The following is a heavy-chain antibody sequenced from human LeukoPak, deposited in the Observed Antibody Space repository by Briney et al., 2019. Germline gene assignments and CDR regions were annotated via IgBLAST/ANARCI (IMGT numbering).Heavy chain of an antibody. CDR3: ARRESSGYFDY. Sequence: GGSLRLSCAASGFTFSSFAMHWVRQSPGKGLEWVAVIWYDGSNKLYADSVKGRFTISRDNSRNTLYLQMNSLSAEDTAVYYCARRESSGYFDYWGQGTLVTVSS. CDR2: IWYDGSNK. D-gene: IGHD6-19*01. J-gene: IGHJ4*02. CDR1: GFTFSSFA. V-gene: IGHV3-33*01.